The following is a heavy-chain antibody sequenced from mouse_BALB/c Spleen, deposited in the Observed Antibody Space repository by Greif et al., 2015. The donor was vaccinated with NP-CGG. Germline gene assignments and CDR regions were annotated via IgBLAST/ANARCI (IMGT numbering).Heavy chain of an antibody. CDR2: INSDGGST. J-gene: IGHJ2*01. Sequence: EVMLVESGGGLVQPGESLKLSCESNEYELPSHDMSWVRKTPEKRLELVAAINSDGGSTYYPDTMERRFIISRDNTKXTLYLQMSSLRSEDTALYYCAIYDGYPYYFDYWGQGTTLTVSS. V-gene: IGHV5-2*01. CDR3: AIYDGYPYYFDY. D-gene: IGHD2-3*01. CDR1: EYELPSHD.